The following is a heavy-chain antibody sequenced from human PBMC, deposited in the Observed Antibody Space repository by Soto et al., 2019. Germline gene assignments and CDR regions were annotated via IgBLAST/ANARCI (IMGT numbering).Heavy chain of an antibody. CDR3: ARDYRSIVVVPAATYY. CDR1: GYTFTSYY. CDR2: INPSGGST. V-gene: IGHV1-46*03. J-gene: IGHJ4*02. D-gene: IGHD2-2*01. Sequence: ASVKVSCKASGYTFTSYYMHWVRQAPGQGLEWMGIINPSGGSTSYAQKFQGRVTMTRDTSTSTVYMELSSLRSEDTAVYYCARDYRSIVVVPAATYYWGQGTLDTVSS.